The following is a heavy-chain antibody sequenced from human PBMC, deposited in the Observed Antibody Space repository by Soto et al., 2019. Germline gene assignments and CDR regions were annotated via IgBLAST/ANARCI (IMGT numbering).Heavy chain of an antibody. V-gene: IGHV1-69*01. Sequence: QVPLVQSGAEVKKPGSSVKVSCKASGGTFSSYSINWVRQAPGQGLEWMGESIPIFGTANYAQKFQGRVTITADESTSTAYMELSSLRSEDTAVYYCARDGGRHSGGIDYWGQGTLVTVSS. J-gene: IGHJ4*02. D-gene: IGHD1-26*01. CDR1: GGTFSSYS. CDR3: ARDGGRHSGGIDY. CDR2: SIPIFGTA.